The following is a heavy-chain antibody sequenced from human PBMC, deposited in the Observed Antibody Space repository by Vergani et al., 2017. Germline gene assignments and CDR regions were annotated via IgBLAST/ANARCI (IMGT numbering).Heavy chain of an antibody. CDR3: AKDGPYILTGYQNYYFDY. CDR2: ISGSGGST. Sequence: EVQLLESGGGLVQPGGSLRLSCAASGFTFSSYAMSWVRQAPGKGLEWVSAISGSGGSTYYADSVKGRFTISRDNSKNTLYLQMNSLRAEDTAVYYCAKDGPYILTGYQNYYFDYWGQGTLVTVSS. D-gene: IGHD3-9*01. V-gene: IGHV3-23*01. J-gene: IGHJ4*02. CDR1: GFTFSSYA.